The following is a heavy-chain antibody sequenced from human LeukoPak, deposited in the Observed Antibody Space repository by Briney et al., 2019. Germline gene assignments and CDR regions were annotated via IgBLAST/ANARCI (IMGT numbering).Heavy chain of an antibody. D-gene: IGHD4/OR15-4a*01. Sequence: GVPLRLSCAASGFTVSSNYMSWVRQAPGKGLEWVSALYSGGTTYYADSVKGRFTISTDNSKNTLYLQMNSLRGEDTAVYYCARQSSRLTIFDYWGQGTLVTVSS. V-gene: IGHV3-53*01. CDR3: ARQSSRLTIFDY. J-gene: IGHJ4*02. CDR2: LYSGGTT. CDR1: GFTVSSNY.